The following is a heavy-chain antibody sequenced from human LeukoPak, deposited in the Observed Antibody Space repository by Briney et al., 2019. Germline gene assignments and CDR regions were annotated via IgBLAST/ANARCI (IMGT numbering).Heavy chain of an antibody. CDR3: AKDGGIGYYYDSSGYYPFDY. V-gene: IGHV3-43D*03. Sequence: GGSLRLSCAASGFTFDDYAMHWVRQAPGKGLEWVSLISWDGGSTYYADSVKGRFTISRDNSKNSLYLQMNSLRAEDTALYYCAKDGGIGYYYDSSGYYPFDYWGQGTLVTVSS. D-gene: IGHD3-22*01. CDR2: ISWDGGST. J-gene: IGHJ4*02. CDR1: GFTFDDYA.